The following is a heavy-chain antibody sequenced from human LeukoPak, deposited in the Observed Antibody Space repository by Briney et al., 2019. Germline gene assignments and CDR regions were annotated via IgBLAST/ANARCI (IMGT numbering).Heavy chain of an antibody. V-gene: IGHV3-33*01. J-gene: IGHJ2*01. Sequence: PGGSLRLSCAASGFTFSSYGMHWVRQAPGKGLEWVAVIWYDGSNKYYAGSVKGRFTISRDNSKNTLYLQMNSLRAEDTAVYYCASSTYANDWYFDLWGRGTLVTVSS. CDR2: IWYDGSNK. CDR3: ASSTYANDWYFDL. D-gene: IGHD2-2*01. CDR1: GFTFSSYG.